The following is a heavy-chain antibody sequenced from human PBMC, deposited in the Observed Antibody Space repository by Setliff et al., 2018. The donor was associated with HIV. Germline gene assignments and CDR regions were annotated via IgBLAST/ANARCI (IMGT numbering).Heavy chain of an antibody. CDR3: AKDRGRGNWLDP. Sequence: GASVKVSCKASGYTFTRNGITWVRQAPGQGLEWMGQIIPIFGTTNYAQKFQGRVTITADESTTTAYMELSSLRSEDTAVYYCAKDRGRGNWLDPWGQGTLVTVSS. V-gene: IGHV1-69*13. D-gene: IGHD3-16*01. CDR1: GYTFTRNG. CDR2: IIPIFGTT. J-gene: IGHJ5*02.